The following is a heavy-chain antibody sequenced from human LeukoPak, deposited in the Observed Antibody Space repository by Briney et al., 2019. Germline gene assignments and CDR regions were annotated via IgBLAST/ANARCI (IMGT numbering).Heavy chain of an antibody. J-gene: IGHJ4*02. CDR2: IYTSGST. CDR3: AGSYDSSGYYYYFDY. D-gene: IGHD3-22*01. CDR1: GGSISSYY. V-gene: IGHV4-4*07. Sequence: PSETLSLTCTVSGGSISSYYWSWIRQPAGKGLEWIGRIYTSGSTNYNPSLKSRVTMSVDTSKNQFSLKLSFVTAADTAVYYCAGSYDSSGYYYYFDYWGQGTLVTVSS.